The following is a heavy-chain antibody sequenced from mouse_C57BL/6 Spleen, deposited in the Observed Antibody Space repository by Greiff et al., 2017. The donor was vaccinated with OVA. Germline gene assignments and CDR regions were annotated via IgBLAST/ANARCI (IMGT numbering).Heavy chain of an antibody. CDR3: HYYGSRDY. J-gene: IGHJ2*01. V-gene: IGHV1-85*01. D-gene: IGHD1-1*01. Sequence: QVQLKESGPELVKPGASVKLSCKASGYTFTSYDINWVKQRPGQGLEWIGWIYPRDGSTKYNEKFKGKATLTVDTSSSTAYMELHSLTSEDSAVYFCHYYGSRDYWGQGTTLTVSS. CDR2: IYPRDGST. CDR1: GYTFTSYD.